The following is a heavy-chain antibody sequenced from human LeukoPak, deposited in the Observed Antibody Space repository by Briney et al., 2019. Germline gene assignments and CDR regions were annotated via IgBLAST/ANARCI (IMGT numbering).Heavy chain of an antibody. D-gene: IGHD3-22*01. CDR1: GYTFTNYG. CDR3: APFPTTMIVVYDF. Sequence: ASVKVSCKASGYTFTNYGMNWVRQAPGQGLEWMGWINTNTGNPTYAQGFTGRFVFSLDTSVSTAYLQISSLKAEDTAVYYCAPFPTTMIVVYDFWGQGTLVTVSS. V-gene: IGHV7-4-1*02. CDR2: INTNTGNP. J-gene: IGHJ4*02.